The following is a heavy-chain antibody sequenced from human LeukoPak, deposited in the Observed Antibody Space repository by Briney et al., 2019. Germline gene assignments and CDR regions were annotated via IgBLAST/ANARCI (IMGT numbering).Heavy chain of an antibody. CDR3: ARDRRSGYSYGIDY. J-gene: IGHJ4*02. Sequence: PGGSLRLSCAASGFTFSSYWMSWVRQAPGKGLEWVSYISSSGSTIYYADSVKGRFTISRDNAKNSLYLQMNSLRAEDTAVYYCARDRRSGYSYGIDYWGQGTLVTVSS. CDR2: ISSSGSTI. D-gene: IGHD5-18*01. CDR1: GFTFSSYW. V-gene: IGHV3-48*04.